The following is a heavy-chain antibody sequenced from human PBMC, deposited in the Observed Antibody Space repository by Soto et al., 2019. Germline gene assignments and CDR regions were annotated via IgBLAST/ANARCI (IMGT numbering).Heavy chain of an antibody. J-gene: IGHJ2*01. D-gene: IGHD3-22*01. V-gene: IGHV2-5*01. CDR2: IYWNDDK. CDR3: AHRRRVVITDTTHWYFDF. Sequence: QITLKESGPTLVKPTQTLTLTCTFSGFSLSTSGVAVGWIRQPPGKALEWLALIYWNDDKRYSPSLKTRLTIPKDTPKNQVVLTMPNMDSVDTATYYCAHRRRVVITDTTHWYFDFWGRGTLVTVSS. CDR1: GFSLSTSGVA.